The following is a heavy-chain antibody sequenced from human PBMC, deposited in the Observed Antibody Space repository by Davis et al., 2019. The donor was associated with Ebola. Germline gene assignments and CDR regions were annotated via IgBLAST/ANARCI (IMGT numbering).Heavy chain of an antibody. Sequence: MPGGSLRLSCTVSGVSISTYYWSWIRQPPGKGLEWIGYIYNSGNTNYNPSLKSRVTISVDTSKNQFSLKLSSVTAADTAVYYCASGGSYIGYWGRGTLVTVSS. V-gene: IGHV4-59*01. CDR1: GVSISTYY. J-gene: IGHJ4*02. CDR2: IYNSGNT. D-gene: IGHD3-10*01. CDR3: ASGGSYIGY.